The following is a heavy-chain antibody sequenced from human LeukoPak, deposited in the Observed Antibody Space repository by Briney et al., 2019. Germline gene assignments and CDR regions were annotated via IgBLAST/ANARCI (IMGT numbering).Heavy chain of an antibody. CDR1: GFTFSSYA. V-gene: IGHV3-66*01. Sequence: GGSLRLSCAASGFTFSSYAMSWVRQAPGKGLEWVSVIYSGGSTYYADSVKGRFTISRDNSKNTLYLQMNSLRAEDTAVYYCARVTYYYDSSGSTDEDYWGQGTLVTVSS. CDR2: IYSGGST. J-gene: IGHJ4*02. CDR3: ARVTYYYDSSGSTDEDY. D-gene: IGHD3-22*01.